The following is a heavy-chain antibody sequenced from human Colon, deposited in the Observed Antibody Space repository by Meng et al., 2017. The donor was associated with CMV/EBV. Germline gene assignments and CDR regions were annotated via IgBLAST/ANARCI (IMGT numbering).Heavy chain of an antibody. CDR1: GGSISSYY. CDR2: IYYSVTT. J-gene: IGHJ6*02. D-gene: IGHD6-13*01. V-gene: IGHV4-59*01. CDR3: AKDTRQQLVPGYYYYGMDV. Sequence: SETLSLTCTVSGGSISSYYWSWIRQPPGKGLEWIGYIYYSVTTNYNPSLKSRVTISIDMSKNQFSLKLNSVTAADTAVYYCAKDTRQQLVPGYYYYGMDVWGQGTTVTVSS.